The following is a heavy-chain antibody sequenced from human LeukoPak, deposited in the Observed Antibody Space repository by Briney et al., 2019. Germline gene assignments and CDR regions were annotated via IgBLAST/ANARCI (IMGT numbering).Heavy chain of an antibody. J-gene: IGHJ4*02. V-gene: IGHV3-30*18. CDR3: AKGLSMVATTGFDY. CDR2: ISYDGSNK. D-gene: IGHD5-12*01. CDR1: GFTFSNYA. Sequence: GGSLRLSCAASGFTFSNYAMHWVRQAPGKGLEWVALISYDGSNKYYADSVKGRFTISRDNSKNTLYLQMSSLRAEDTAVYYCAKGLSMVATTGFDYWGQGTLVTVSS.